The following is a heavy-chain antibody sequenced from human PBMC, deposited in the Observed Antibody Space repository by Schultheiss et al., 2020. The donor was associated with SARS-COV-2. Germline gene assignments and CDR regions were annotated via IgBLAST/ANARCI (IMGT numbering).Heavy chain of an antibody. V-gene: IGHV4-4*07. Sequence: SQTLSLTCTVSGGSISSYYWSWIRQPAGKGLEWIGRIYTSGSTNYNPSLKSRVTMSVDTFKNQFSLKLSSVTAADTAVYYCARVPYGYSSSWGWYFDLWGRGALVTVSS. CDR3: ARVPYGYSSSWGWYFDL. CDR1: GGSISSYY. J-gene: IGHJ2*01. D-gene: IGHD6-13*01. CDR2: IYTSGST.